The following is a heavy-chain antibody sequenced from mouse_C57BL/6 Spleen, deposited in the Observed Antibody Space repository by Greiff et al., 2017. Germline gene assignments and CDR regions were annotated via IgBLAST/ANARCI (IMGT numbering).Heavy chain of an antibody. Sequence: VQLQQSDAELVKPGASVKISCKVSGYTFTDHTIHWMKQRPEQGLEWIGYIYPRDGSTKYNEKFKGKATLTADKSSSTAYMQLNSLTSEDAAVYFCARDDNYPHYAMDYWGQGTSVTVSS. CDR2: IYPRDGST. V-gene: IGHV1-78*01. J-gene: IGHJ4*01. CDR3: ARDDNYPHYAMDY. D-gene: IGHD2-1*01. CDR1: GYTFTDHT.